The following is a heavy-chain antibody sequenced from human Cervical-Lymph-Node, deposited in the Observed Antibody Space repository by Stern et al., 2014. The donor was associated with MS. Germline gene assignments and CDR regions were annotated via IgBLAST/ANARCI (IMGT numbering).Heavy chain of an antibody. CDR1: GG. CDR3: ARGTGDNWFDP. V-gene: IGHV1-69*06. Sequence: VQLVQSGADVKKPGSAVRVSCKASGGVSWLRQAPGQGLESMGGFIRPVGTAHYAQRFQGRLTITADTSRNTTYMELRSLRSDDTAVYYCARGTGDNWFDPWGQGTLVSVSS. CDR2: FIRPVGTA. D-gene: IGHD3-10*01. J-gene: IGHJ5*02.